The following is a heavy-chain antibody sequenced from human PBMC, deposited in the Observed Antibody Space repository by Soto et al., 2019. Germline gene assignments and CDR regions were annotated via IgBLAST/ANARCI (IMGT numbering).Heavy chain of an antibody. CDR1: GFTFSSYG. V-gene: IGHV3-23*01. CDR3: AKDRRAGANYSFYSDF. CDR2: SSATGAGT. D-gene: IGHD1-7*01. J-gene: IGHJ4*02. Sequence: EVQLLESGGGLVQPGGSLRLSCAASGFTFSSYGMTWVRQAPGKGLEWVSFSSATGAGTYYADSVKGRFTISRDNSKNTLSLQMTSLRADATAVSYCAKDRRAGANYSFYSDFWGQGALVIVSS.